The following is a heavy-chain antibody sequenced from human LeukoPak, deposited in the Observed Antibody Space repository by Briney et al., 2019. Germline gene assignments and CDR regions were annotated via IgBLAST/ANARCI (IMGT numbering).Heavy chain of an antibody. CDR2: IIPIFGTA. CDR1: GYTFTSYY. Sequence: SVKVSCKASGYTFTSYYMHWVRQAPGQGLEWMGGIIPIFGTANYAQKFQGRVTITADKSTSTAYMELSSLRSEDTAVYYCARGGTAMGLFDYWGQGTLVTVSS. V-gene: IGHV1-69*06. J-gene: IGHJ4*02. D-gene: IGHD5-18*01. CDR3: ARGGTAMGLFDY.